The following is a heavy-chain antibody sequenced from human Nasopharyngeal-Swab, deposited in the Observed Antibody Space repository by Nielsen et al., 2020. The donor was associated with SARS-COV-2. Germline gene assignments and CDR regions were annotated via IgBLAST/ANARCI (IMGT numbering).Heavy chain of an antibody. CDR2: IVVGSGNT. D-gene: IGHD6-13*01. CDR1: GFTFTSSA. Sequence: SVKVSCKASGFTFTSSAVQWVRQARGQRLEWIGWIVVGSGNTNYAQKFQERVTMTRDTSTSTVYMELSSLRSEDTAVYYCARGVAAAGTPFPRYYFDYWGQGTLVTVSS. J-gene: IGHJ4*02. CDR3: ARGVAAAGTPFPRYYFDY. V-gene: IGHV1-58*01.